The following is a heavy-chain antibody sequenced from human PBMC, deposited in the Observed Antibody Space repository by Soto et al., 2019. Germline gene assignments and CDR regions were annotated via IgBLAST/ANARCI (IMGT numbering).Heavy chain of an antibody. CDR2: IWYDGSNK. CDR3: ARDRYSSGWYDLHY. J-gene: IGHJ4*02. D-gene: IGHD6-19*01. V-gene: IGHV3-33*01. CDR1: GFTFSSYG. Sequence: ESGGGVVQPGRSLRLSCAASGFTFSSYGMHWVRQAPGKGLEWVAVIWYDGSNKYYADSVKGRFTISRDNSKNTLYLQMNSLRAEDTAVYYCARDRYSSGWYDLHYWGQGTLVTVSS.